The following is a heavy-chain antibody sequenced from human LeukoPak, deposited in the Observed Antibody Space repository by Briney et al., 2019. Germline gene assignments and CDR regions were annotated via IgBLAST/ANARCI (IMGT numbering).Heavy chain of an antibody. CDR1: VYTLTSYG. V-gene: IGHV1-18*01. Sequence: ASVTVSCLASVYTLTSYGISWVRQAPGQGLEWMGWISAYNGKTNYAQKLQGRVTMTSDTSTSTAYMELRSLRSDDTAVYYCARDLSGYSSDWGQGTLVTVSS. CDR3: ARDLSGYSSD. CDR2: ISAYNGKT. J-gene: IGHJ4*02. D-gene: IGHD6-19*01.